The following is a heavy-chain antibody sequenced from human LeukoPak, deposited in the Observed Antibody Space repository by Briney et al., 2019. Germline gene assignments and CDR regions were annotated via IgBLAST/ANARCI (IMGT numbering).Heavy chain of an antibody. CDR3: ARVGDYAGAFDI. D-gene: IGHD3-16*01. CDR1: GGSFSGYY. CDR2: ISAST. Sequence: SETLSLTCAVYGGSFSGYYWSWIRQTPGKGLEWIGEISASTNYNPSLKSRVTILRGTSKNQFSLKLTSVTAADTAVYYCARVGDYAGAFDIWGQGTVVTVSS. J-gene: IGHJ3*02. V-gene: IGHV4-34*01.